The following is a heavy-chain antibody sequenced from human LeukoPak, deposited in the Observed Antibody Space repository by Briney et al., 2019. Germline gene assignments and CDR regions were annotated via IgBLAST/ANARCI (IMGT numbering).Heavy chain of an antibody. CDR2: IYYSGST. J-gene: IGHJ6*02. Sequence: SETLSLTCTVSGGSISSYYGSWIRQPPGKGLEWIGYIYYSGSTNYNPSLKSRVTISADTSNNQFSRKLSSVTAAHTAVYYCARHKPVNYYYGMDVWGQGATVTVCS. CDR1: GGSISSYY. V-gene: IGHV4-59*08. CDR3: ARHKPVNYYYGMDV.